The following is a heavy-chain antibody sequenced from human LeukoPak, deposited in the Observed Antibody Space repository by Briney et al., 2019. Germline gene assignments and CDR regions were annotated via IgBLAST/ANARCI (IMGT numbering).Heavy chain of an antibody. CDR3: ARDRSGGAASVYY. J-gene: IGHJ4*02. V-gene: IGHV1-2*02. Sequence: ASVKVSCKASGYTFTGYYMHWVRQAPGQGLEWMGWINPNSGGTNYAQKFQDRVTMTRDTSISAAYMELSRLRSDDTAMYFCARDRSGGAASVYYWGQGTLVIVSS. CDR1: GYTFTGYY. D-gene: IGHD6-13*01. CDR2: INPNSGGT.